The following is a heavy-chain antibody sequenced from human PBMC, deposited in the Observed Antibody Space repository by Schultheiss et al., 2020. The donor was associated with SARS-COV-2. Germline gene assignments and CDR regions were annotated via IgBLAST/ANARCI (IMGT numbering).Heavy chain of an antibody. J-gene: IGHJ3*02. Sequence: GGSLRLSCAASGFTFRDYDMHWVRQVAGKGLEWVSAIGTAGDTYYPGSVKGRFTISRENAKNSLYLQMNSLRAGDTAVYYCARGGYYDSSGYYTENAFDIWGQGTMVTVSS. D-gene: IGHD3-22*01. CDR2: IGTAGDT. CDR1: GFTFRDYD. V-gene: IGHV3-13*01. CDR3: ARGGYYDSSGYYTENAFDI.